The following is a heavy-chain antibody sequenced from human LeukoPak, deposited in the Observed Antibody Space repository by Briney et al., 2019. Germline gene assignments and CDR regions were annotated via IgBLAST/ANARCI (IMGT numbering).Heavy chain of an antibody. CDR1: GGSISSHY. J-gene: IGHJ4*02. CDR3: ARAFSSGWYPYSIGGLWFDY. CDR2: IYYTGST. D-gene: IGHD6-19*01. V-gene: IGHV4-59*11. Sequence: SETLSLTCTDSGGSISSHYWSWIRQPPGKGLEWIGYIYYTGSTNYNPSLKSRVTISVDTSKNQFSLKLSSVTAADTAVYYCARAFSSGWYPYSIGGLWFDYWGQGTLVTVSS.